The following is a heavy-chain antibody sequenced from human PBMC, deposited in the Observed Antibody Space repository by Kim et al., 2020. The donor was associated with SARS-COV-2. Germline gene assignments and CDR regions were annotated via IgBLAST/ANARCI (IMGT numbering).Heavy chain of an antibody. D-gene: IGHD2-15*01. V-gene: IGHV3-53*01. Sequence: GGSLRLSCAASGFTVSSNYMSWVRQAPGKGLEWVSVIYSGGSTYYADPVKGRFTISRDNSKNTLYLQMNSLRAEDTAVYYCARDRRGAANDYYYYYGMDVWGQGTTVTVPS. CDR2: IYSGGST. CDR1: GFTVSSNY. CDR3: ARDRRGAANDYYYYYGMDV. J-gene: IGHJ6*02.